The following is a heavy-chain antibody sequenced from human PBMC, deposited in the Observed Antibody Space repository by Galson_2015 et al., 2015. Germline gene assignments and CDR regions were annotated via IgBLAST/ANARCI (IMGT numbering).Heavy chain of an antibody. Sequence: GWIRQPPGKGLEWIGSIYYSGNTYYNPSLKSRVTISVDTSKKQFSLKLSSVTATDTAVYYCARTSRYCGSISCSYFDYWGQGTLVTVSS. V-gene: IGHV4-39*01. D-gene: IGHD2-2*01. J-gene: IGHJ4*02. CDR2: IYYSGNT. CDR3: ARTSRYCGSISCSYFDY.